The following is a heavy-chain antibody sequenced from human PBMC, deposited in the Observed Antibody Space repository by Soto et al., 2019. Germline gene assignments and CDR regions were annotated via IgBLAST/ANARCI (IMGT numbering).Heavy chain of an antibody. Sequence: QVQLVQSGAEVKKPGASVKVSCKTSGYTFTSYHISWVRQAPGQGLEWMGWISAYNGNTNYAQKLQGRVTMTTDTPTSTANREVRSLRSEETAVYYCARDAPPPDYWGQGPLVPVSS. J-gene: IGHJ4*02. CDR3: ARDAPPPDY. V-gene: IGHV1-18*01. CDR1: GYTFTSYH. CDR2: ISAYNGNT.